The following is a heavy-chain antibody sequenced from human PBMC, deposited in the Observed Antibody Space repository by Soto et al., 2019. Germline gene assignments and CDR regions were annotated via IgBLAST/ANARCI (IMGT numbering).Heavy chain of an antibody. Sequence: QVQLQESGPGLVKPSETLSLTCTVSGGSVSSGSYYWSWIRQPPGKGLEWIGYIYYSGSNNYNPSLKSRVTISLDTSKNQFSLKLSSVTAADTSVYYCARFQQWLVVDYWVQGTLVTVSS. D-gene: IGHD6-19*01. V-gene: IGHV4-61*01. CDR1: GGSVSSGSYY. CDR3: ARFQQWLVVDY. J-gene: IGHJ4*02. CDR2: IYYSGSN.